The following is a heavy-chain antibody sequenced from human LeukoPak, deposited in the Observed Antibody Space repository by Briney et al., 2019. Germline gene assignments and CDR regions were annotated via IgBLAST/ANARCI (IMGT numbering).Heavy chain of an antibody. J-gene: IGHJ5*02. Sequence: GASVKVSCKASGYTFTGYYMHWVRQAPGQGLEWMGWINPNSGGTNYAQKFQGRVTMTRDTSISTAYMELSRLRSDDTAVYYCARAYGVLGYCSGGSGYSPGWFDPSGQGTLVTVSS. CDR3: ARAYGVLGYCSGGSGYSPGWFDP. CDR1: GYTFTGYY. V-gene: IGHV1-2*02. D-gene: IGHD2-15*01. CDR2: INPNSGGT.